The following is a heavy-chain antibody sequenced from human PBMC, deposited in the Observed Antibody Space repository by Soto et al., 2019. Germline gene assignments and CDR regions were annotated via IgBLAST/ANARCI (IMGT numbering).Heavy chain of an antibody. CDR2: IIPIFGTA. V-gene: IGHV1-69*06. D-gene: IGHD2-8*01. CDR3: ARDRPTLYGLFRNWFDP. J-gene: IGHJ5*02. CDR1: GGTFSSYA. Sequence: GASVKVSCKASGGTFSSYAISWVRQAPGQGLEWMGGIIPIFGTANYAQKFQGRVTITADKSTSTAYMELSSLRSEDTAVYYCARDRPTLYGLFRNWFDPWGQGTLVTVSS.